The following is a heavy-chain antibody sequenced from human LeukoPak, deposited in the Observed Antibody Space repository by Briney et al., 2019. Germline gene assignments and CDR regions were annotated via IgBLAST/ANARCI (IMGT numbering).Heavy chain of an antibody. CDR2: MSGSGTTT. D-gene: IGHD3-16*01. CDR3: AKDREYSYVHHAFDI. CDR1: GFTFSTFA. V-gene: IGHV3-23*01. J-gene: IGHJ3*02. Sequence: HLGGSLRLSCAASGFTFSTFAMSWVRQAPGKGLEWVSHMSGSGTTTYYADSVKGRFTISRDNSKNTLYLQMNTLRAEDTAVYYCAKDREYSYVHHAFDIWGQGTLVTVSS.